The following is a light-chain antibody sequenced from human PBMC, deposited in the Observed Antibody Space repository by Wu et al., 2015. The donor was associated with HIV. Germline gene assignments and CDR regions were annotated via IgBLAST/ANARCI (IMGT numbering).Light chain of an antibody. Sequence: EIVMTQSPATLSVSPGGRVTLSCRASQIIATNLAWYQQKPGQPPRLLIQGASIGATGLPARFSGSGSGTEFTLTISSLQSEDFAVYYCQQYNKWPGTFGQGTKVEIK. CDR3: QQYNKWPGT. V-gene: IGKV3-15*01. CDR1: QIIATN. J-gene: IGKJ1*01. CDR2: GAS.